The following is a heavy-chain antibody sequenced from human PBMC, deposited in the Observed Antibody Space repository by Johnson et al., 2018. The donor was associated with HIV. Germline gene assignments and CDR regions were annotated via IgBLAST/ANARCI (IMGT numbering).Heavy chain of an antibody. Sequence: QVQLVESGGGVVQPGRSLRLSCAASGFTFSSYGMHWVRQAPGKGREWVAVISYDGSNKYYADSVKGRFTISRDNSKNTRYLQMNSLRAEDTAVYYCARKRLGIYSSGWYGGAFDIWGQGTMVTVSS. V-gene: IGHV3-30*03. CDR1: GFTFSSYG. D-gene: IGHD6-19*01. CDR3: ARKRLGIYSSGWYGGAFDI. CDR2: ISYDGSNK. J-gene: IGHJ3*02.